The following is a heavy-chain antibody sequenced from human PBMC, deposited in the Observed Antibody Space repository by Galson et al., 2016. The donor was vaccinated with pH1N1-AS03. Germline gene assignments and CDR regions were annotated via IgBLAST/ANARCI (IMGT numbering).Heavy chain of an antibody. Sequence: SLRLSCAASGFTFSDYYMTWIRQAAGKGLEWVSYISSSGDSIYYADSVKGRFTISRDNAENSLYLQMNSLRAEDTAVYYCARVSGWLNFDSWGQATLVTVSS. CDR1: GFTFSDYY. D-gene: IGHD6-19*01. CDR3: ARVSGWLNFDS. J-gene: IGHJ4*02. V-gene: IGHV3-11*01. CDR2: ISSSGDSI.